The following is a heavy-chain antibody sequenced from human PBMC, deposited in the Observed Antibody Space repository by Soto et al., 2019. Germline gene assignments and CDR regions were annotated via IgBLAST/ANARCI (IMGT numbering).Heavy chain of an antibody. V-gene: IGHV1-2*04. CDR2: INPNSGGT. J-gene: IGHJ6*02. D-gene: IGHD6-19*01. CDR3: ARDSEWLAKYYYYYGMDV. Sequence: GASVKVSCTASGYTFTGYYMHWVRQAPGQGLEWMGWINPNSGGTNYAQKFQGWVTMTRDTSISTAYMELSRLRSDDTAVYYCARDSEWLAKYYYYYGMDVWGQGTTVTVSS. CDR1: GYTFTGYY.